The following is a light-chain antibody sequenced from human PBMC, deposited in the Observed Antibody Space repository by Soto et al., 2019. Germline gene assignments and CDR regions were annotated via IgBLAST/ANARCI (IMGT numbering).Light chain of an antibody. CDR3: CSYAGSSTYV. V-gene: IGLV2-23*01. Sequence: QSALTQPASVSGSPGQSITISCTGTSSDVGSYNLVSWYQQHPGKAPKLMIYEDNKRPSGVSNRFSGSKSGNTASLTISGLQAEDEADYHCCSYAGSSTYVFGTGTKVTVL. J-gene: IGLJ1*01. CDR1: SSDVGSYNL. CDR2: EDN.